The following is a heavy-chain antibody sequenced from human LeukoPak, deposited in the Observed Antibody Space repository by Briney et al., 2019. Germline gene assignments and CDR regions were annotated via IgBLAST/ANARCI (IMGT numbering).Heavy chain of an antibody. J-gene: IGHJ4*02. CDR1: GFTVSNNY. CDR3: AYSEAVAGFHFDS. Sequence: GGSLRLSCAASGFTVSNNYMSWVRQAPGKGLEWVSYISSSSSTIYYADSVKGRFTISRDNAKNSLYLQMNSLRAEDTAVYYCAYSEAVAGFHFDSWGQGTLVTVSS. D-gene: IGHD6-19*01. V-gene: IGHV3-48*01. CDR2: ISSSSSTI.